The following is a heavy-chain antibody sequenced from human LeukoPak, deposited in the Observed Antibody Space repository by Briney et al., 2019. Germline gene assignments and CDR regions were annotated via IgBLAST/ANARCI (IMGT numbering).Heavy chain of an antibody. Sequence: ASVKVSCKASGYTFTSYGISWVRQAPGQGLEWMGIINPSGGSTSYAQKFQGRVTMTRDTSTSTVYMELSSLRSEDTAVYYCARDRVATPRYWFDPWGQGTLVTVSS. CDR3: ARDRVATPRYWFDP. D-gene: IGHD5-12*01. V-gene: IGHV1-46*01. CDR2: INPSGGST. J-gene: IGHJ5*02. CDR1: GYTFTSYG.